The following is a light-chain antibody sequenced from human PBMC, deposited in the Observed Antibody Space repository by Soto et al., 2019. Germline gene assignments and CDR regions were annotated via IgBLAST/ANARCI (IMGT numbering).Light chain of an antibody. CDR2: GAS. CDR1: QSVSSSY. V-gene: IGKV3-20*01. J-gene: IGKJ1*01. CDR3: QKYNQWPWT. Sequence: EIVLTQSPGTLSLSPGERATLSCRASQSVSSSYLAWYQQKPGQAPRLLIYGASSRATGIPDRFSGSGSGTEFTLTISSLQSEDFGIYYCQKYNQWPWTFGPGTKVDIK.